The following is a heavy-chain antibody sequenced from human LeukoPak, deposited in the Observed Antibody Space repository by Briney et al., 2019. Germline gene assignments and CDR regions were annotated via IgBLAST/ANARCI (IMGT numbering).Heavy chain of an antibody. CDR3: ARGVSSRPVRGVLPAFDI. J-gene: IGHJ3*02. D-gene: IGHD3-10*01. Sequence: SETLSLTCTVSGGSISSGSYYWSWIRQPAGKGLQWIGRIYTSGSTNYNPSLKSRVTISVDTSKNQFSLKLSSVTAADTAVYYCARGVSSRPVRGVLPAFDIWGQGTMVTVSS. CDR2: IYTSGST. V-gene: IGHV4-61*02. CDR1: GGSISSGSYY.